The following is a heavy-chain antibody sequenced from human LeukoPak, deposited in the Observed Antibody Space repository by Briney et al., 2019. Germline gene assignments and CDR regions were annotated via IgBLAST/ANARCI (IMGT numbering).Heavy chain of an antibody. CDR3: AREGVIAFDI. V-gene: IGHV1-46*01. D-gene: IGHD2/OR15-2a*01. Sequence: ASVKVSCKASGYTFTSYYMHWVRQAPGQGLEWMGIINPSGGSTSYAQKFQGRVTMTRDMSTSTVYMELSSLGSEDTAVYYCAREGVIAFDIWGQGTMVTVSS. CDR1: GYTFTSYY. J-gene: IGHJ3*02. CDR2: INPSGGST.